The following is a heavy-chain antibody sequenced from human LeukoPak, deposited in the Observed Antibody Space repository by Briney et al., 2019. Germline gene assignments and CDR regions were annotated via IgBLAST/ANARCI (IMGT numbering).Heavy chain of an antibody. CDR2: ISDSGGST. CDR1: GFNFGSYA. V-gene: IGHV3-23*01. D-gene: IGHD2-2*01. Sequence: GGSLRLSCAASGFNFGSYAMSWVRQAPGKGLEWVSGISDSGGSTYYEDSVKGRFTISRDNSKSTLYLQMNSLRVEDTAIHYCAKDRGRTSSYGLAIWGQGTMVTVSS. CDR3: AKDRGRTSSYGLAI. J-gene: IGHJ3*02.